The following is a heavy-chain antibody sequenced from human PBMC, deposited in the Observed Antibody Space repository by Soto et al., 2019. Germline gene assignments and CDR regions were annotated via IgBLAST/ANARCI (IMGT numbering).Heavy chain of an antibody. J-gene: IGHJ4*02. CDR3: ARPQAAAGDNDPTFDY. D-gene: IGHD6-13*01. Sequence: GASLKISCKGSGYSFTSYWISWVRQMPGKGLEWMGRIDPSDSYTNYSPSFQGHVTISADKSISTAYLQWSSLKASDTAMYYCARPQAAAGDNDPTFDYWGQGTLVTVSP. V-gene: IGHV5-10-1*01. CDR2: IDPSDSYT. CDR1: GYSFTSYW.